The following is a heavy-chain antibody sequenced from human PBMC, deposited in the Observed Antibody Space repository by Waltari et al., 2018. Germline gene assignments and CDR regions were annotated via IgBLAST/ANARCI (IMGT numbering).Heavy chain of an antibody. J-gene: IGHJ4*02. CDR2: VQRSGRT. D-gene: IGHD2-15*01. V-gene: IGHV4-4*02. Sequence: QLQLQESGPGLVTPSGTLSLTCAVSGDSMSSTDWWSWVRQSPGKGLEWIGQVQRSGRTNYNPSFASRVTMSVDTSTNHFSLKVTSATAADTAVYFCARDRGRGIYLDSWGQGTLVTVSP. CDR1: GDSMSSTDW. CDR3: ARDRGRGIYLDS.